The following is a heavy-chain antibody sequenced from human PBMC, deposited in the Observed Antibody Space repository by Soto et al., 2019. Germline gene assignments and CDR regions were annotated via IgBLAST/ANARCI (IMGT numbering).Heavy chain of an antibody. D-gene: IGHD7-27*01. CDR2: VFHTGNT. V-gene: IGHV4-4*03. Sequence: TPATLSLTSAVSGDSISSSVWWTWVRQPPGKGLEWIGEVFHTGNTNYNPSLKSRVTMSVDKSTNEFSLKVTSVTAADTAIYYCARKAWVRFDYWGQGALVTVSS. CDR1: GDSISSSVW. CDR3: ARKAWVRFDY. J-gene: IGHJ4*02.